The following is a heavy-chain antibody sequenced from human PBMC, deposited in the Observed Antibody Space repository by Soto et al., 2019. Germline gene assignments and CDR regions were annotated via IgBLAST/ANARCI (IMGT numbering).Heavy chain of an antibody. Sequence: QVQLVQSGAEVKKPGSSVKVSCKASGGTFSSYALSWVRQAPGQGLEWMGGIIPIFGSTNYAQKFQGRVTMTADGSTSTAYMVLTSLRSEDSAVYYCARVYGGGSYYYYGMDVWGQGTTVTVSS. CDR1: GGTFSSYA. J-gene: IGHJ6*02. V-gene: IGHV1-69*12. CDR3: ARVYGGGSYYYYGMDV. CDR2: IIPIFGST. D-gene: IGHD3-16*01.